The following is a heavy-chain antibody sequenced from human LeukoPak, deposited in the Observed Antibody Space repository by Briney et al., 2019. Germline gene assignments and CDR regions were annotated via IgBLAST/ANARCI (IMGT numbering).Heavy chain of an antibody. Sequence: GGSLRLSCAASGFTFRNYWMSWVRQAPGKGLEWVAKISEDGSAKYHADSVKGRFTISRDNAKNSLYLQMNSLRAEDAALYYCARYGAYDFDYWGQGTLVTVSS. CDR1: GFTFRNYW. V-gene: IGHV3-7*02. J-gene: IGHJ4*02. CDR3: ARYGAYDFDY. D-gene: IGHD5-12*01. CDR2: ISEDGSAK.